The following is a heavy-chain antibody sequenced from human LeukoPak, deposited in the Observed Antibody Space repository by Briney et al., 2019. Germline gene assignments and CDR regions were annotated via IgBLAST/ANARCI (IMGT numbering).Heavy chain of an antibody. Sequence: ASVKVSCKASGYTFTSYDINWVRQATGQGLEWMEWMNPNSGNTGYAQKFQGRVTMTRNTSISTAYMELSSLRSEDTAVYYCARTKRITIFGVNRIDYWGQGTLVTVSS. V-gene: IGHV1-8*01. J-gene: IGHJ4*02. D-gene: IGHD3-3*01. CDR2: MNPNSGNT. CDR1: GYTFTSYD. CDR3: ARTKRITIFGVNRIDY.